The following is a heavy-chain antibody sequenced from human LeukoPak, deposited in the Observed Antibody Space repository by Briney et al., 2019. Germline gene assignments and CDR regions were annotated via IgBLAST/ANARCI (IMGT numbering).Heavy chain of an antibody. CDR1: GGSFSGYY. D-gene: IGHD3-3*01. Sequence: SETLSLTCAVYGGSFSGYYWSWIRQPPGKGLEWIGYIYYSGSTYYNPSLKSRVTISVDTSKNQFSLKLSSVTAADTAVYYCARGRPANYYDFWSGYDYWGQGTLVTVSS. J-gene: IGHJ4*02. CDR2: IYYSGST. V-gene: IGHV4-30-4*01. CDR3: ARGRPANYYDFWSGYDY.